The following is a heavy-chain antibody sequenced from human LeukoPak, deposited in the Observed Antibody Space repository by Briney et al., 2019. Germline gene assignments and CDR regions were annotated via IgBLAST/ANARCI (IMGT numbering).Heavy chain of an antibody. J-gene: IGHJ6*03. Sequence: PSETLSLTCAVSGYSISSGYYWGWIRQPPGKGLEWIGSIYHSGSTYYNPSLKSRVTISVDTSKNQFSLKLSSVTAADTAVYYCARHDYSNYDYYYYYMDVWGKGTTVTVSS. V-gene: IGHV4-38-2*01. CDR3: ARHDYSNYDYYYYYMDV. D-gene: IGHD4-11*01. CDR2: IYHSGST. CDR1: GYSISSGYY.